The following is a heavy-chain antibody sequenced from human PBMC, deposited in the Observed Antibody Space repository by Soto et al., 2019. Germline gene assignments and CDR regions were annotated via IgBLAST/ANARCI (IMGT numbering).Heavy chain of an antibody. CDR1: GFTFSSYG. J-gene: IGHJ4*02. V-gene: IGHV3-30*18. CDR2: ISYDGSNK. Sequence: GGSLRLSCAASGFTFSSYGMHWVRQAPGKGLEWVAVISYDGSNKYYADSVKGRFTISRDNSKNTLYLQMNSLRAEDTAVYYCAKSTTDEEWLLFSSPELDYWGQGTLVTVSS. CDR3: AKSTTDEEWLLFSSPELDY. D-gene: IGHD3-3*01.